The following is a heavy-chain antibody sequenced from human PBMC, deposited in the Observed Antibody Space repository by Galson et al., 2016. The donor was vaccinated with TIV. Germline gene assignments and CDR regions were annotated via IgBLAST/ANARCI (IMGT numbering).Heavy chain of an antibody. V-gene: IGHV3-49*03. CDR1: GFTFGHYA. CDR3: TRTAMGSTRNAFDI. J-gene: IGHJ3*02. Sequence: SLRLSCAASGFTFGHYAVSWFRQAPGKGLEWVGFITSKTYGATTEYAASVKGRFTISRDDSGNIAYLQMNSLKTEETAVYYCTRTAMGSTRNAFDIWGQGTVVTVSS. D-gene: IGHD1-1*01. CDR2: ITSKTYGATT.